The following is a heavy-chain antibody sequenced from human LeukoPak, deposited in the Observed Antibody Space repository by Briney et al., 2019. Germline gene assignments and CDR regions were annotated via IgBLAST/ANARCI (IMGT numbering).Heavy chain of an antibody. CDR1: GGTFSSYA. CDR3: ARGQWLVPNYYYYMDV. J-gene: IGHJ6*03. D-gene: IGHD6-19*01. Sequence: GSSVKVSCKASGGTFSSYAISWVRQAPGQGLEWMGGIIPIFGTANYAQKFQGRVTIATDESTSTAYMELSSLRSEDTAVYYCARGQWLVPNYYYYMDVWGKGTTVTVSS. V-gene: IGHV1-69*05. CDR2: IIPIFGTA.